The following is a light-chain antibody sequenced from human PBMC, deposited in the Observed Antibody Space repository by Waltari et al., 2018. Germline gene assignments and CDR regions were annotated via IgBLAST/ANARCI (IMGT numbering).Light chain of an antibody. J-gene: IGKJ4*01. CDR3: QQYGRSPLT. V-gene: IGKV3-20*01. Sequence: EIVLTQSPGTLSLSPGEGATLSCRASQSVRSNYLAWYRQKPGQAPRLLIYGATSRATGIPDRFSGSGSETEFTLTISRLEPEDFAVYYCQQYGRSPLTFGGGTKVEIK. CDR2: GAT. CDR1: QSVRSNY.